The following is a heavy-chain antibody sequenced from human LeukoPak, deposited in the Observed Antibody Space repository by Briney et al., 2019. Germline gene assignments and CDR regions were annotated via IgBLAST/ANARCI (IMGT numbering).Heavy chain of an antibody. CDR1: GFTFSSYS. Sequence: PGGSLRLSCAASGFTFSSYSMHWVRQAPGKGLVWVSRINSDGSSTSYADSVKGRFTISRDNAKNTLYLQMNSLRAEDTAVYYCARVGGYSYGPPMDWGQGTLVTVSS. CDR2: INSDGSST. J-gene: IGHJ4*02. CDR3: ARVGGYSYGPPMD. D-gene: IGHD5-18*01. V-gene: IGHV3-74*01.